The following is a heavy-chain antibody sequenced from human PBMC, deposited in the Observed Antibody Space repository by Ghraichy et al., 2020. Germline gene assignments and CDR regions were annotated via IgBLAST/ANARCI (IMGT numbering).Heavy chain of an antibody. D-gene: IGHD1-14*01. CDR1: GFRFSDYG. J-gene: IGHJ4*02. CDR3: AKDRFGGDLAPPGDY. CDR2: ISYDGTHK. Sequence: LSLTCAASGFRFSDYGMHWVRQAPGKGLEWVSRISYDGTHKHYADSVKGRFTISRDNSKNTLYLQMESLRSEDTSVYYCAKDRFGGDLAPPGDYWGQGTLVTVSS. V-gene: IGHV3-30*18.